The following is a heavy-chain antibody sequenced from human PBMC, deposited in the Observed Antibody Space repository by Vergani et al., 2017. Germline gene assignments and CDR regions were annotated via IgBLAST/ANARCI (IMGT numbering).Heavy chain of an antibody. J-gene: IGHJ5*02. CDR1: GGTFSSYA. CDR2: TIPMLGAT. D-gene: IGHD3-22*01. CDR3: ARQASYYYDRSGHYYEGWFDP. V-gene: IGHV1-69*13. Sequence: QGQLAQSGAEVKKPGSSVKVSCKASGGTFSSYAISWVRQAPGQGLEWMGRTIPMLGATNYAQKFQGRVTITADESTGSAYMELSSLRSEDTAVYYCARQASYYYDRSGHYYEGWFDPWGQGTLFTVSS.